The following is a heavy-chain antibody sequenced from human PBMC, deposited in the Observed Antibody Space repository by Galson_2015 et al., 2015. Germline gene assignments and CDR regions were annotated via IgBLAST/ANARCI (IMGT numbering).Heavy chain of an antibody. CDR2: IYYSGST. J-gene: IGHJ5*02. Sequence: ETLSLTCTVSGGSISSSSYYWGWIRQPPGKGLEWIGSIYYSGSTYYNPSLKSRVTISVDTSKNQFSLKLSSVTAADTAVYYCARWGKLPHAVIAVAGTDWFDPWGQGTLVTVSS. D-gene: IGHD6-19*01. V-gene: IGHV4-39*01. CDR1: GGSISSSSYY. CDR3: ARWGKLPHAVIAVAGTDWFDP.